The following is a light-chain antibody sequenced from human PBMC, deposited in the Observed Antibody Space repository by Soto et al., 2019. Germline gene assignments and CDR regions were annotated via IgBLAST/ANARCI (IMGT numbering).Light chain of an antibody. J-gene: IGKJ4*01. Sequence: DIQCTQSPSFLSASVGDRVTITCRASQDISDYLAWYQQRPGKAPKLLIYAASTLQSGVPSRFSGSGSGTEFTLTISSLQPEDFATYSCQQLNSYPLTFGGGTKVDIK. V-gene: IGKV1-9*01. CDR3: QQLNSYPLT. CDR1: QDISDY. CDR2: AAS.